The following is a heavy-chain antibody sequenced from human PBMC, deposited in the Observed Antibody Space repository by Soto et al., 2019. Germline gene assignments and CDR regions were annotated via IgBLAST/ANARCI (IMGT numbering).Heavy chain of an antibody. CDR1: GGSIGGDS. D-gene: IGHD2-8*01. CDR2: IYHSGST. J-gene: IGHJ6*02. CDR3: ARAGIVQVSYAMDV. Sequence: SETLSLTCTVSGGSIGGDSWSWIRQSPGKGLDFIGYIYHSGSTNYNPSLKSRVTISMDTSKNQFSLRLSSVTAADTGVYYCARAGIVQVSYAMDVWGQGTTVTVSS. V-gene: IGHV4-59*01.